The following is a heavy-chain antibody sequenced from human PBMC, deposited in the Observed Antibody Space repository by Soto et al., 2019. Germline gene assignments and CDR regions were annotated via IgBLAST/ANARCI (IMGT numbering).Heavy chain of an antibody. Sequence: QVQLVQSGAEVKKPGSSVKVSCKASGGTFSSYAISWVRQAPGQGLEWMGGIIPIFGTANYAQKFQGRVTITADESTSTAYMELSSLRSEDTAVYHCARAVVVPAADYYYYGMDVWGQGTTVTVSS. CDR1: GGTFSSYA. J-gene: IGHJ6*02. CDR2: IIPIFGTA. V-gene: IGHV1-69*01. CDR3: ARAVVVPAADYYYYGMDV. D-gene: IGHD2-2*01.